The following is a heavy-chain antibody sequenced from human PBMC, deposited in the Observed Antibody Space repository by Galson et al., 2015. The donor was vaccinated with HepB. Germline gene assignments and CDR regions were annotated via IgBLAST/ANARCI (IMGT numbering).Heavy chain of an antibody. CDR3: ARVGCSGSCYGFDY. V-gene: IGHV3-11*06. D-gene: IGHD2-15*01. J-gene: IGHJ4*02. Sequence: SLRLSCAASGFTFSDYYMSWIRQAPGKGLEWVSYISSSSSYTNYADSVKGRFTISRNNAKNSLYLQMNSLRAEDTAVYYCARVGCSGSCYGFDYWGQGTLVTVSS. CDR2: ISSSSSYT. CDR1: GFTFSDYY.